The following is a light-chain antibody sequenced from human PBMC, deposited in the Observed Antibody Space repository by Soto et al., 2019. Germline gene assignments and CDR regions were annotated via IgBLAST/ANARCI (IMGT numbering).Light chain of an antibody. J-gene: IGLJ3*02. CDR2: EVS. V-gene: IGLV2-14*01. CDR3: SSYTTTTRL. CDR1: SSYIGSNNY. Sequence: QSVLTQPASVSGSPGQSITISCTGTSSYIGSNNYVSWFQQRPGKAPTLIIYEVSNRPSGVSTHFSGSKSGNTASLTISGLLPEDEAEYYCSSYTTTTRLFGGGTKLTVL.